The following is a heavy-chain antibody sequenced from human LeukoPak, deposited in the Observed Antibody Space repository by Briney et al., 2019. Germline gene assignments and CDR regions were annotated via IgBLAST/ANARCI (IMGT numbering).Heavy chain of an antibody. CDR3: ARTVPASALDY. Sequence: SETLSLTCAVYGGSFRGYYWSWIRQPPGKGLEWIGEINHSGSTNYNPSLKSRVTISVDTSKNQFSLKLSSVTAADTAVYYCARTVPASALDYWGQGTLVTVSS. CDR1: GGSFRGYY. J-gene: IGHJ4*02. CDR2: INHSGST. V-gene: IGHV4-34*01.